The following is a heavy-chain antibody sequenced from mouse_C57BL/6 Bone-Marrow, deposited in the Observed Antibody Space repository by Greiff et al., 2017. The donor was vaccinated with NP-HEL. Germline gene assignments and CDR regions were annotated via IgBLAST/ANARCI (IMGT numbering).Heavy chain of an antibody. J-gene: IGHJ4*01. Sequence: EVMLVESGGGLVQPGGSLKLSCAASGFTFSDYYMYWVRQTPEQRLEWVAYISNGGGSTYYPDTVKGRFTISRDNAKNTLYLHMSRLKSEDTAMYYCLRLYYAMDYWGQGTSVTVSS. CDR1: GFTFSDYY. CDR2: ISNGGGST. D-gene: IGHD1-1*01. CDR3: LRLYYAMDY. V-gene: IGHV5-12*01.